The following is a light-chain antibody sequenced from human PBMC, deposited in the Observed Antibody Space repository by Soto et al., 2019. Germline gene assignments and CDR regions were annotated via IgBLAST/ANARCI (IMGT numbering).Light chain of an antibody. J-gene: IGLJ2*01. CDR2: SND. CDR1: TSNIGSNS. CDR3: AVWDDTLNGVV. V-gene: IGLV1-44*01. Sequence: QSVLTQPPSASGTPGQRVTISCSGATSNIGSNSVNWYQQLPGTAPTLLIYSNDRRPSGVPDRLSASQSGTSASLAISGLQSEDEADYYCAVWDDTLNGVVFGGVTKVTVL.